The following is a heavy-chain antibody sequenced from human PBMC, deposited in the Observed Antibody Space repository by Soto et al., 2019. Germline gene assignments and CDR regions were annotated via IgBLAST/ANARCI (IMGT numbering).Heavy chain of an antibody. V-gene: IGHV1-2*04. J-gene: IGHJ4*02. CDR1: GYTFTGYY. CDR2: INPNSGGT. D-gene: IGHD6-19*01. Sequence: ASVKVSCKASGYTFTGYYMHWVRQAPGQGLEWIGWINPNSGGTNYAQKFQGWVTMTRDTSISTAYMELSRLRSDDTAVYYCARDFGTVAGTFPYFDYWGQGTLVTVSS. CDR3: ARDFGTVAGTFPYFDY.